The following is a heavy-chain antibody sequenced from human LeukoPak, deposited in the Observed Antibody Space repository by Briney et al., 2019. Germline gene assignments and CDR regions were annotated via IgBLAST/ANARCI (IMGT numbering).Heavy chain of an antibody. CDR1: GDNFDIFG. V-gene: IGHV3-20*01. CDR3: AMKVSGDYYYMDV. J-gene: IGHJ6*03. CDR2: ITWSGGST. Sequence: GGSLRLSCAASGDNFDIFGMIWVRQVPGKGLEWVSGITWSGGSTGYADCVRGRFTISRDSAKINLYVHMNSLSCEHTALYHCAMKVSGDYYYMDVWGKGTTVIVSS. D-gene: IGHD3-10*01.